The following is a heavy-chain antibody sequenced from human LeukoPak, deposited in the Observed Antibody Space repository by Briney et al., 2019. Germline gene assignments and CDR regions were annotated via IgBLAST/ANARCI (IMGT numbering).Heavy chain of an antibody. V-gene: IGHV3-15*01. CDR2: IKSKSERGTT. Sequence: GGSLRLSCAASGFTFSNGWMSWVRQAPGKGLEWVGRIKSKSERGTTDYAAPVKGRFTISRDGSTNTVYLHMNSLKTDDTAVYFCTSNLYCSTSSCYTLDNWGQGTLVAVSP. D-gene: IGHD2-2*02. CDR1: GFTFSNGW. J-gene: IGHJ4*02. CDR3: TSNLYCSTSSCYTLDN.